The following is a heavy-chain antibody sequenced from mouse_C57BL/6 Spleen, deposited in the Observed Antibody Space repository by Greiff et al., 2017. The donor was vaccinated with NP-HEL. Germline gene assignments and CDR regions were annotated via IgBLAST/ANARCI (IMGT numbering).Heavy chain of an antibody. D-gene: IGHD2-2*01. CDR2: IHPNSGST. CDR1: GYTFTSYW. V-gene: IGHV1-64*01. CDR3: ARTPPMVTAGGFAY. J-gene: IGHJ3*01. Sequence: VQLQQPGAELVKPGASVKLSCKASGYTFTSYWMHWVKQRPGQGLEWIGMIHPNSGSTNYNEKFKSKATLTVDKSSSTAYMQLSSLTSEDSAVYYCARTPPMVTAGGFAYWGQGTLVTVSA.